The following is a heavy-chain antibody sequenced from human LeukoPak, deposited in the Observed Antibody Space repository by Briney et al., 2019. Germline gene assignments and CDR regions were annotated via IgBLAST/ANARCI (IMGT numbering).Heavy chain of an antibody. V-gene: IGHV1-46*01. CDR3: ARVGGNYPIN. CDR2: INPSGGST. Sequence: ASVKVSCTASGYTFTSNYMLWVRQAPGQGLEWMGIINPSGGSTSYAQKFQGRVTMTRDTSTSTVYMELSSLSSEDTAVYYCARVGGNYPINWGQGSLVTLSA. D-gene: IGHD1-26*01. J-gene: IGHJ4*02. CDR1: GYTFTSNY.